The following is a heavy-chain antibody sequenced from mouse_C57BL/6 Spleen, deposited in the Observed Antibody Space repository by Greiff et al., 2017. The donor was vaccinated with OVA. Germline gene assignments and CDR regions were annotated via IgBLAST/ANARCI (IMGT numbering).Heavy chain of an antibody. J-gene: IGHJ3*01. CDR2: ISNGGGST. D-gene: IGHD5-1*01. V-gene: IGHV5-12*01. CDR3: ARPGSTAWFAY. Sequence: EVQLVESGGGLVQPGGSLKLSCAASGFTFSDYYMYWVRQTPEKRLEWVAYISNGGGSTYYPDTVKGRFTISRDNAKNTLYLQMSRLKSEDTAMYYCARPGSTAWFAYWGQGTLVTVSA. CDR1: GFTFSDYY.